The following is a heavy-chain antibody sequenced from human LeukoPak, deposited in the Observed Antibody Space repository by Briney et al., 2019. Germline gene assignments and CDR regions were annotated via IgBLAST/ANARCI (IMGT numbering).Heavy chain of an antibody. V-gene: IGHV3-30*01. D-gene: IGHD5-18*01. J-gene: IGHJ4*02. Sequence: PGRSLRLSCAASGFTLSSFAMHWVRQAPGKGLEWVAVISYDGSHKDYADSVKGRFTIPRDNSKNTLYLQMNSLRAEDTAVYYCARAWDTVTVPGPFDYWGQGTLVTVSS. CDR3: ARAWDTVTVPGPFDY. CDR2: ISYDGSHK. CDR1: GFTLSSFA.